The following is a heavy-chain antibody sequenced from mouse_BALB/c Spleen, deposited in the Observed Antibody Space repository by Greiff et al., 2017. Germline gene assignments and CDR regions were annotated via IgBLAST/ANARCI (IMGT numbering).Heavy chain of an antibody. J-gene: IGHJ3*01. CDR1: GFNIKDTY. CDR3: ARNGSSHSWVAY. D-gene: IGHD1-1*01. CDR2: IDPANGNT. V-gene: IGHV14-3*02. Sequence: VQLQQSGAELVKPGASVKLSCTASGFNIKDTYMHWVKQRPEQGLEWIGRIDPANGNTKYDPKFQGKATITADTSSNTAYLQLSSLTSEDTAVYYCARNGSSHSWVAYWGQGTLVTVSA.